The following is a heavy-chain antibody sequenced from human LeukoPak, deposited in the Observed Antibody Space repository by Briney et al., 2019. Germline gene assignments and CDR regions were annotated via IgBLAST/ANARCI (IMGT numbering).Heavy chain of an antibody. Sequence: GGSLRLSCAASGFTISNSWMNWVRQAPGKGLEWLASIKRGGSEKHYVDSVQGRFTISRDNAKNSVYLEMINLRAEDTAVYYCAKQQIYFDSSGYPHDSLDTWGQGTMVTVSS. D-gene: IGHD3-22*01. CDR3: AKQQIYFDSSGYPHDSLDT. V-gene: IGHV3-7*01. CDR2: IKRGGSEK. J-gene: IGHJ3*02. CDR1: GFTISNSW.